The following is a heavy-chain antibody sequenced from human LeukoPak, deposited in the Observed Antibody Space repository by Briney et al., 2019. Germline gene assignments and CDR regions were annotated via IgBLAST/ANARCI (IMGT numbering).Heavy chain of an antibody. Sequence: GGSLRLSCAASGFTFKNSWMSWVRQAPGKGLEWVANINQDGDEKYYVDSVKGRFTISRDDAQTSVYLQLSSLRPEDTAVYYCAKNKGWELPAELDSWGQGALVIVSS. CDR2: INQDGDEK. D-gene: IGHD2-15*01. J-gene: IGHJ4*02. V-gene: IGHV3-7*01. CDR1: GFTFKNSW. CDR3: AKNKGWELPAELDS.